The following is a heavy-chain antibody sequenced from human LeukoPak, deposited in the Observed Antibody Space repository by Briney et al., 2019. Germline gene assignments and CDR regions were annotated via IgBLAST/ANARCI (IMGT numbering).Heavy chain of an antibody. CDR1: GFPFNAYW. V-gene: IGHV3-74*01. CDR2: ISSGGSST. J-gene: IGHJ4*02. Sequence: GGSLRLSCAASGFPFNAYWMTWVRQAPGKGLVWVSRISSGGSSTSYADSGKGRFTISRDNAKNTLYLQMHSLRVDDTAVYYCASGSNHFGDWGQGTLVTVSS. D-gene: IGHD1-26*01. CDR3: ASGSNHFGD.